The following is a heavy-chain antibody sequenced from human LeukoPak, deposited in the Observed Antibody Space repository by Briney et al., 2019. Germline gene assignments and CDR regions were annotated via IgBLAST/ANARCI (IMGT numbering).Heavy chain of an antibody. CDR1: GGSFSGYY. D-gene: IGHD6-19*01. CDR3: ARVLEGSSGQHWYFDL. Sequence: SETLSLTCAVYGGSFSGYYWSWIRQPQGKGLEWIGEINHSGSTNYNPSLKSRVTISVDTSKNQFSLRLSSVTAADTAVYYCARVLEGSSGQHWYFDLWGRGTLATVSS. CDR2: INHSGST. V-gene: IGHV4-34*01. J-gene: IGHJ2*01.